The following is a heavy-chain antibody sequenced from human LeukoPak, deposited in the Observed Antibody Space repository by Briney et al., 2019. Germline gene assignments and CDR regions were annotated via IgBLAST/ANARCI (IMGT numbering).Heavy chain of an antibody. D-gene: IGHD2-15*01. CDR1: GYSISSGYF. CDR2: IYQSETA. J-gene: IGHJ6*03. V-gene: IGHV4-38-2*02. CDR3: ARDWWGGYYYYYMDV. Sequence: SETLSLTCTVSGYSISSGYFWGWMRQPPGKGLEWIGSIYQSETAHYNPSLKSRVTMSVDTSKNQFSLKLSSVTAADTAVYYCARDWWGGYYYYYMDVWGKGTTVTISS.